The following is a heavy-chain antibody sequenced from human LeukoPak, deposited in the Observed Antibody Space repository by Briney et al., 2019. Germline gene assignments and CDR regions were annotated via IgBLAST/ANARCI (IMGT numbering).Heavy chain of an antibody. CDR1: GGSISSFY. V-gene: IGHV4-59*01. Sequence: SETLPLTCTVSGGSISSFYWTWIRQPPGKGLEWIGYIYYSGSTNYNPSLKSRVTISVDTSMNQFSLKLSSVTAADTAVYYCAREKGNSYGYDYWGQGTLVTVSS. CDR2: IYYSGST. D-gene: IGHD5-18*01. CDR3: AREKGNSYGYDY. J-gene: IGHJ4*02.